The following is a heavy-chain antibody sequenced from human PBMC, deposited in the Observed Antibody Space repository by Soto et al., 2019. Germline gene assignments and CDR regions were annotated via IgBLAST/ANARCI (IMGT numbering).Heavy chain of an antibody. CDR2: ISGYNGLT. V-gene: IGHV1-18*04. Sequence: QVQLVQSGDEVKKSGASVKFSGKASGYTFSNYGISWVRQAPGQGLEWMGWISGYNGLTAYAQNVQGRVTMTIDTPTTTVFMEMTGLRSNDTAVYYCARDEGIRGFDSWGQGTLVTVSS. CDR1: GYTFSNYG. D-gene: IGHD3-10*01. CDR3: ARDEGIRGFDS. J-gene: IGHJ4*02.